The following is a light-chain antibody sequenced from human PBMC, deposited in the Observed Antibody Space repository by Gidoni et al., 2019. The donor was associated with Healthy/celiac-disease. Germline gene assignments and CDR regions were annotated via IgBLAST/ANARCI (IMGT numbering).Light chain of an antibody. CDR2: GAS. J-gene: IGKJ4*01. Sequence: EIVLTQSPGTLSLSPGERATPSCRASQSFSSSYLAWYQQKPGQAPRLHIYGASKRATGIPYRFSGSGSGTDFTITISKLEPEDFAVYYCQQNGSSPLTFGGGTKVEIK. CDR3: QQNGSSPLT. CDR1: QSFSSSY. V-gene: IGKV3-20*01.